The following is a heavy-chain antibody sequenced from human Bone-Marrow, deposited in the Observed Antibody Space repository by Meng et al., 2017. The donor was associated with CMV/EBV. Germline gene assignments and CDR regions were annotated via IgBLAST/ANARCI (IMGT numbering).Heavy chain of an antibody. CDR1: GFTFSSYW. D-gene: IGHD4-17*01. V-gene: IGHV3-7*01. CDR3: AREVYGDYNDDAFDI. Sequence: GESLKISCAASGFTFSSYWMSWVRQAPGKGLEWVANIKQDGSEKCYVDSVKGRFTISRDNAKNSLYLQMNSLRAEDTAVYYCAREVYGDYNDDAFDIWGQGTMVTVSS. CDR2: IKQDGSEK. J-gene: IGHJ3*02.